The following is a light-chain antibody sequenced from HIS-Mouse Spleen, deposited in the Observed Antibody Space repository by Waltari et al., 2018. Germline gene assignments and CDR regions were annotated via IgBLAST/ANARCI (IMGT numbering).Light chain of an antibody. J-gene: IGLJ3*02. CDR3: CSYAGSYSWV. V-gene: IGLV2-11*01. CDR2: DVS. Sequence: QSALTQPRSVSGPPGQSVTISCTGTSSDVGGYNYVSWYQQYPGKAPKLMIYDVSKRPSGVPDRFSGSKSGNTASLTISGLQAEDEADYYCCSYAGSYSWVFGGGTKLTVL. CDR1: SSDVGGYNY.